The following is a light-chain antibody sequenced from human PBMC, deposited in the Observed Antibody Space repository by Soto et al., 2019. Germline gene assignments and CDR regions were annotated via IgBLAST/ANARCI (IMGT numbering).Light chain of an antibody. CDR1: ESIDRL. V-gene: IGKV1-5*03. CDR3: HQYHTSWT. CDR2: KAS. Sequence: DIQMTQSPSTLSASVGDRVTITCRASESIDRLLAWHQQKPGKAPKLLIYKASSLQNGVPSRFSGSGSGTEFTLTISSLQPDDFATYYCHQYHTSWTFGQGTKVEIK. J-gene: IGKJ1*01.